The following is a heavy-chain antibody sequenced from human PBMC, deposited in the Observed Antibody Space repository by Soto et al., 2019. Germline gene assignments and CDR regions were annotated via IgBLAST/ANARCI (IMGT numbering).Heavy chain of an antibody. D-gene: IGHD3-10*01. J-gene: IGHJ6*02. V-gene: IGHV1-3*01. CDR2: INAGNGNT. Sequence: ASVKVSCKASGYTFTSYAMHWVRQAPGQRLELMGWINAGNGNTKYSQKFQGRVTITRDTSASTAYMELSSLRSEDTAVYYCARDPINTMVRGPYYYYYGMDVWGQGTTVTVYS. CDR3: ARDPINTMVRGPYYYYYGMDV. CDR1: GYTFTSYA.